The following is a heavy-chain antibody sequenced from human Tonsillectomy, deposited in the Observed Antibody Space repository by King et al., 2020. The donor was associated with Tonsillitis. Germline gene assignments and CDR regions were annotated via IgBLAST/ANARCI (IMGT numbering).Heavy chain of an antibody. J-gene: IGHJ6*02. CDR2: ISYNGSNK. D-gene: IGHD2-15*01. V-gene: IGHV3-30*18. Sequence: VQLVESGGGVVQPGRSLRLSCAASGFTFSSYGMHWVRQAPGKGLEWVAVISYNGSNKYYADSVKGRFTISRDNSKNTLYLQMSSLRAEDTAVYYCAKDSCRGGSCCSDYYGMVDWGRGTTVTVSS. CDR1: GFTFSSYG. CDR3: AKDSCRGGSCCSDYYGMVD.